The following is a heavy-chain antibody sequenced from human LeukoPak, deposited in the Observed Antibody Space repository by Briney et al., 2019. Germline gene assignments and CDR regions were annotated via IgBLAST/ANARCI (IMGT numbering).Heavy chain of an antibody. D-gene: IGHD3-10*01. V-gene: IGHV3-9*01. J-gene: IGHJ1*01. CDR1: GFTFDDYA. Sequence: GGSLRLSCAASGFTFDDYAMHSVRQAPGKGLEGVSGISWNSGSIGYADSVKGRFTISRDNSKNTLYLQMNSLRAEDTAVYYCAKVTDYYLYFQHWGQGTLVTVSS. CDR2: ISWNSGSI. CDR3: AKVTDYYLYFQH.